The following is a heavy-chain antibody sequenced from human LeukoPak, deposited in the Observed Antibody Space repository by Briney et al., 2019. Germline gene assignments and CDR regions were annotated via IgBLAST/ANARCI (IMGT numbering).Heavy chain of an antibody. J-gene: IGHJ6*03. V-gene: IGHV1-69*13. CDR1: GGTFNRYT. D-gene: IGHD4-23*01. Sequence: ASVKVSCKASGGTFNRYTISWVRQAPGQGLEWMGGISPIFGTPNYAERFQGRVTITADESTSTVYMELSSLTSDDTAVYYCASDPGNSPSYYYYYMDVWGEGTTVTVSS. CDR2: ISPIFGTP. CDR3: ASDPGNSPSYYYYYMDV.